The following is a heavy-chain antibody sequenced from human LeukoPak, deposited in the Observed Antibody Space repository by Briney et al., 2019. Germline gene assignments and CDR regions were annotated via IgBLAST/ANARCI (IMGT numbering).Heavy chain of an antibody. V-gene: IGHV4-39*01. D-gene: IGHD3-10*01. J-gene: IGHJ4*02. CDR2: IYYSGGT. Sequence: SETLSLTCIVSGGSIYSSTYYWGWIRQPPGKGLEWIGSIYYSGGTYYNPSLKSRVTISVDTSKNQFSLKLSSVSAADTAVYYCARRHGSGEWYFDYWGQGTLVTVSS. CDR3: ARRHGSGEWYFDY. CDR1: GGSIYSSTYY.